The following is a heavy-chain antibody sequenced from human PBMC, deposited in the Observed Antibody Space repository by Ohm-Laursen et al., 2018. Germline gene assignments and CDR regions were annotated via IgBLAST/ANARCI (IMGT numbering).Heavy chain of an antibody. V-gene: IGHV4-59*08. CDR2: VYYSGST. CDR1: GASISNYY. CDR3: ARQSPSRNYYDDSGYYGPFDF. J-gene: IGHJ4*01. Sequence: SDTLSLTCTVSGASISNYYWSWIRQPPGKGLEWIGHVYYSGSTNYSPSVKSRVTISVDRSKSQFSLKLSSVTAADTAVYYCARQSPSRNYYDDSGYYGPFDFWGQGTLVTVSS. D-gene: IGHD3-22*01.